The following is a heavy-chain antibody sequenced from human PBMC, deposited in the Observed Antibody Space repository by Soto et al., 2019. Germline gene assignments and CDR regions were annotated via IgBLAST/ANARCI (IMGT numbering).Heavy chain of an antibody. V-gene: IGHV4-30-2*01. CDR2: IYYTGST. CDR3: AQGPPGPSPRWDV. CDR1: GGSMSRGGQS. Sequence: QVVLQESGPGLVKPSQTLSLTCAVSGGSMSRGGQSWSWIRQPPGKGLEWLGFIYYTGSTYYNPSPKGRIIPVIHRAKKQVLLNLAFGAGPGTAKYFCAQGPPGPSPRWDVWGQGTTVTVSS. J-gene: IGHJ6*02.